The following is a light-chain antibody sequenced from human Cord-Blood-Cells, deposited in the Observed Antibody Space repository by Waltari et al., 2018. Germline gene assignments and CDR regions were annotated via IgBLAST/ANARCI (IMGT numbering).Light chain of an antibody. CDR3: QQYKNRLRT. Sequence: STRAPRRVSVNVAWDQQKPRQAPPPRIYGATTGATGIPTRCSGSGADTEVTLSMRCLQSEDFAVYCCQQYKNRLRTFGQGTKVEIK. CDR1: RRVSVN. J-gene: IGKJ1*01. V-gene: IGKV3-15*01. CDR2: GAT.